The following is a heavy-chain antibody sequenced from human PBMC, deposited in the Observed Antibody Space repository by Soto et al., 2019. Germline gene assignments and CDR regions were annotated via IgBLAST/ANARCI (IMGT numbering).Heavy chain of an antibody. CDR2: TNTGGTT. Sequence: EVQVLATGGGLIQPGGSLRLSCAASGFTVNSNYMSWVRQAPGEGLQWVSITNTGGTTYYADSVKGRFTVTRDNSKNTLELQMQSLRAEYTAVYYCAKGDGFILAVWGQGTTVSVSS. CDR1: GFTVNSNY. V-gene: IGHV3-53*02. D-gene: IGHD3-16*01. CDR3: AKGDGFILAV. J-gene: IGHJ6*02.